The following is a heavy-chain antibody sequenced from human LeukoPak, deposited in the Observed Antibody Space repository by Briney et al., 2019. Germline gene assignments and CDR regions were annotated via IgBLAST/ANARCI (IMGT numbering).Heavy chain of an antibody. CDR2: IYTSGST. CDR1: GGSISSGDYY. V-gene: IGHV4-61*02. J-gene: IGHJ4*02. CDR3: ARHRVEGWWLVRGGEYYFDY. D-gene: IGHD6-19*01. Sequence: SETLSLTCTVSGGSISSGDYYWSWIRQPAGKGLEWIGRIYTSGSTNYNPSLKSRVTMSVDTSKNQFSLKLSSVTAADTAVYYCARHRVEGWWLVRGGEYYFDYWGQGTLVTVSS.